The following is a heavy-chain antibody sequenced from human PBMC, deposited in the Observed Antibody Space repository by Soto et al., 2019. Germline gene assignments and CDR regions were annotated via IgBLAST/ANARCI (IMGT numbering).Heavy chain of an antibody. CDR2: ISKDGSKK. V-gene: IGHV3-30*18. J-gene: IGHJ4*02. CDR1: GFMFSGFG. D-gene: IGHD3-9*01. Sequence: QVQLVESGGGVVQPGRSLRLSCAASGFMFSGFGMHWVRQAPGKGLQWVAGISKDGSKKYYADSVKRRFTISRDNSQNTLYLQMNSLTTEDTAVYYCSKGVATYGLLTHDYWGQGTLVIVSS. CDR3: SKGVATYGLLTHDY.